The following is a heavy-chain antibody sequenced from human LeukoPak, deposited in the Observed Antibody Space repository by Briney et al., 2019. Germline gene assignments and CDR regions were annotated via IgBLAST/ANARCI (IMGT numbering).Heavy chain of an antibody. D-gene: IGHD6-13*01. CDR2: IRQDGGEK. J-gene: IGHJ4*01. CDR1: GFTFTDYW. Sequence: GGSLRLSCAVSGFTFTDYWMNWVRQAPGKGLEWVASIRQDGGEKSYVDSVRGRFTISRDNTKNSLYLQMSSLWAEGTAVYYCARDGTAPGLYFDLWGRGTLVTVSS. V-gene: IGHV3-7*01. CDR3: ARDGTAPGLYFDL.